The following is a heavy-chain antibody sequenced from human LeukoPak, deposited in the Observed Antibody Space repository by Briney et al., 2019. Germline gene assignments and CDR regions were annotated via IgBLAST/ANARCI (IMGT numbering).Heavy chain of an antibody. CDR2: IYYSGST. CDR3: ASSPPVTTIGNY. Sequence: KPSETLSLTCTVSGGSISSSSYYWGWIRQPPGKGLEWIGSIYYSGSTYYNPSLKSRVTTSVDTSKNQFSLKLSSVTAADTAVYYCASSPPVTTIGNYWGQGTLVTVSS. V-gene: IGHV4-39*07. D-gene: IGHD4-11*01. CDR1: GGSISSSSYY. J-gene: IGHJ4*02.